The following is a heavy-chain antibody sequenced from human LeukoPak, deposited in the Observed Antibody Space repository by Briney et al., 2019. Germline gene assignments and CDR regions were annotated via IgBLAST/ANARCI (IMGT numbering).Heavy chain of an antibody. CDR3: TRHYYDSSGYDY. J-gene: IGHJ4*02. V-gene: IGHV3-15*01. Sequence: AGGSLRLSCAASGFTFSNAWMSWVRQAPGKGLEWVGRIKSKTDGGTTDYAAPVKGRFTISRDDSKNTLYLQMNSLKTEDTAVYYCTRHYYDSSGYDYWGQGTLVTVSS. CDR2: IKSKTDGGTT. D-gene: IGHD3-22*01. CDR1: GFTFSNAW.